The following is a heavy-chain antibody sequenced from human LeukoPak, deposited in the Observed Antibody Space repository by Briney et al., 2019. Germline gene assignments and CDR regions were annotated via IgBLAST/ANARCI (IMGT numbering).Heavy chain of an antibody. V-gene: IGHV3-23*01. CDR2: ISPTGTST. J-gene: IGHJ4*02. CDR3: AKQISGQR. Sequence: GSLRLSCAASGFTFSSYAVSWVRQAPGKGLEWVSTISPTGTSTYHADSVKGRFTISRDNSKDTLYLQMNSLRAGDTAVYYCAKQISGQRWGQGTLVTVSS. D-gene: IGHD2-15*01. CDR1: GFTFSSYA.